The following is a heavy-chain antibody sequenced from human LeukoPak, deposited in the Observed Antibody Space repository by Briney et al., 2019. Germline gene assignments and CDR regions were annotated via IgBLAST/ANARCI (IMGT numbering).Heavy chain of an antibody. D-gene: IGHD1-7*01. CDR3: AKDRITGTTVPLIFDY. CDR2: ISGSGGST. CDR1: GFTFSNYA. Sequence: GGSLRLSCAASGFTFSNYAMTWVRQAPGKGLEWVSAISGSGGSTYYADSVKGRFTISRDNSKNTLYLQMNSLRAEDTAVYYCAKDRITGTTVPLIFDYWGQGTLVTVSS. V-gene: IGHV3-23*01. J-gene: IGHJ4*02.